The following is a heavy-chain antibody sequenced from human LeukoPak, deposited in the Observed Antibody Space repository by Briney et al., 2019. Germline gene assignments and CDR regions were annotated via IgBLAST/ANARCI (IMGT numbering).Heavy chain of an antibody. CDR2: MSYDGSDK. D-gene: IGHD3-10*01. CDR1: GFTFSNYA. V-gene: IGHV3-30*09. CDR3: ARTGKAASGEYYGMDV. Sequence: GGSLRLSCAASGFTFSNYAMHWVRQAPGKGLEWVAAMSYDGSDKYSADSVKGRFAISRDNSKNTLYLQMNSLRAEDTAVYYCARTGKAASGEYYGMDVWGQGTTVTVSS. J-gene: IGHJ6*02.